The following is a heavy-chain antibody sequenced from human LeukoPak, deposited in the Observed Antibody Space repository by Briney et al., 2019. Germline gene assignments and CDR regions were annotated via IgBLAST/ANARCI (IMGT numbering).Heavy chain of an antibody. D-gene: IGHD3-10*01. V-gene: IGHV3-23*01. Sequence: GGSLRLSCAASGFTFSSYAMSWVRQAPGKGLEWVSVISGSGGSTYYADSVKGRSTISRDNSKNTLYLQMNSLRAEDTAVYYCARSRGGYGSGSHYFDYWGQGTLVTVSS. CDR2: ISGSGGST. CDR3: ARSRGGYGSGSHYFDY. J-gene: IGHJ4*02. CDR1: GFTFSSYA.